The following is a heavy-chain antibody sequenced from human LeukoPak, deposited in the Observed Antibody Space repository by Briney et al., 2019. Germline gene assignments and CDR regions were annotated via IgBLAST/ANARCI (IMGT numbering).Heavy chain of an antibody. J-gene: IGHJ4*02. CDR1: GFTFSSYS. Sequence: PGGSLRLSCAASGFTFSSYSMHWVRQAPGKGLEWVSFISGSSSYIYYADSLKGRFTISRDNAKNSLYLQVDSLGAEDTAVYYCARGGDFSSNWYVSYYWGQGTLVTVSS. V-gene: IGHV3-21*01. CDR2: ISGSSSYI. D-gene: IGHD6-13*01. CDR3: ARGGDFSSNWYVSYY.